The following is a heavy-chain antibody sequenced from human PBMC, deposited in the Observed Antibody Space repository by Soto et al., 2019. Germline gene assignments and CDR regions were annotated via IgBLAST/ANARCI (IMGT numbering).Heavy chain of an antibody. CDR1: GFNFSSFG. Sequence: EVQLVESGGGLVQPGGSLRLSCAASGFNFSSFGMNWARQAPGKGLEWVTHIYSSGETISYSESVKGRLTISRDDAKNSLYLQMNRLRSDYTAIYYCAIDPDGIYVFDYWGQATLLTVSS. V-gene: IGHV3-48*04. CDR2: IYSSGETI. J-gene: IGHJ4*02. D-gene: IGHD2-21*01. CDR3: AIDPDGIYVFDY.